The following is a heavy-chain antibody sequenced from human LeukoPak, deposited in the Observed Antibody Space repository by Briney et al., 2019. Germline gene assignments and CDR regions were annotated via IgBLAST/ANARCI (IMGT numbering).Heavy chain of an antibody. Sequence: ASVKVSCKASGYTFTGYYMHWVRQAPGQGLEWMGWINPNSGGTNYAQKFQGRVTMTRDTSISTAYMELSRLRSDDTAVYYCARGSPRSSWYGHNWFDPWGQGTLVTVSS. D-gene: IGHD6-13*01. J-gene: IGHJ5*02. CDR1: GYTFTGYY. CDR3: ARGSPRSSWYGHNWFDP. V-gene: IGHV1-2*02. CDR2: INPNSGGT.